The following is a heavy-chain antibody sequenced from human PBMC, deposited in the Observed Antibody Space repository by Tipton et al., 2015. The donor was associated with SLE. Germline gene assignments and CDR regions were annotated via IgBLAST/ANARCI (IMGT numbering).Heavy chain of an antibody. J-gene: IGHJ4*02. Sequence: SLRLSCAASGFTFSSYGMHWVRQAPGKGLEWVSAISGSGGSTYYADSVKGRFTISRDNSKNTLYLQMNSLRAEDTAVYYCAKDLKEWIQPPGYYFDYWGQGTLVTVSS. CDR1: GFTFSSYG. CDR2: ISGSGGST. D-gene: IGHD5-18*01. V-gene: IGHV3-23*01. CDR3: AKDLKEWIQPPGYYFDY.